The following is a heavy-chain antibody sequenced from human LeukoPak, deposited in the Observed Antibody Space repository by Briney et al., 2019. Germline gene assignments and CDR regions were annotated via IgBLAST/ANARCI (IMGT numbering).Heavy chain of an antibody. J-gene: IGHJ3*02. CDR1: GVSISSYH. Sequence: PSETLSLTCTVSGVSISSYHWRWIRQPAGKGLECIGRIYTSRSTNYNPSLKSRVTMSVDTSKNQFSLKLSSVTAADTAVYYCAREMSVTDAFDIWGQGTMVTVSS. CDR2: IYTSRST. CDR3: AREMSVTDAFDI. V-gene: IGHV4-4*07.